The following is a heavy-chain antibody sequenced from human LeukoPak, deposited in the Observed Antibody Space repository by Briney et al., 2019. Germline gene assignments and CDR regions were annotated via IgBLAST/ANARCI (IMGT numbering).Heavy chain of an antibody. CDR1: GFTFSSYA. Sequence: GGSLRLSCIASGFTFSSYAMGWVRQAPGKGLEWVSAISGSGGSTYYADSVKGRFTISRDNSKNTLYLQMNSLRAEDTAVYYCAKITPNYYYGMDVWGQGTTVTVSS. CDR3: AKITPNYYYGMDV. D-gene: IGHD1-14*01. CDR2: ISGSGGST. J-gene: IGHJ6*02. V-gene: IGHV3-23*01.